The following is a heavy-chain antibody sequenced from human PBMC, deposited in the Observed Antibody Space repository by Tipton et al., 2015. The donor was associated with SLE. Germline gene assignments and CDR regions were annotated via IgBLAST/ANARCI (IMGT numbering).Heavy chain of an antibody. J-gene: IGHJ3*02. Sequence: TLSLTCTVSGYSISSGYYWGWIRQPPGKGLEWIGSIYHSGSTYYNPSLKSRVTISVDTSKNQFSLKLSSVTATDTVVYYCASHGTTADAFDIWGQGTMVTVSS. CDR2: IYHSGST. CDR3: ASHGTTADAFDI. V-gene: IGHV4-38-2*02. D-gene: IGHD1-1*01. CDR1: GYSISSGYY.